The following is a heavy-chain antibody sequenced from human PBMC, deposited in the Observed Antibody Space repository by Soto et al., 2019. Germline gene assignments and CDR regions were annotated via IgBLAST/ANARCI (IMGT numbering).Heavy chain of an antibody. CDR3: AKDAGAGSRSVPFNYYGMDV. J-gene: IGHJ6*02. CDR1: GFSFSIYG. V-gene: IGHV3-30*18. D-gene: IGHD2-15*01. CDR2: ISYDGSER. Sequence: QVQLVESGGGVVQPGRSLRLSCAASGFSFSIYGMHWVRQAPGKGLQWVAAISYDGSERYYADSVKGRFTISRDNSNNTLYLQLNSLRAEDTAVYYCAKDAGAGSRSVPFNYYGMDVWGQGTTVTVSS.